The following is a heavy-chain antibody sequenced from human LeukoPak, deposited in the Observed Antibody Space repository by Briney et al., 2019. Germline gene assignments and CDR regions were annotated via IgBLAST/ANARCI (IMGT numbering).Heavy chain of an antibody. D-gene: IGHD5-18*01. V-gene: IGHV3-48*03. CDR1: GFTFSSYE. CDR3: ARVGGLWSLMFDY. CDR2: ISSSGSTI. Sequence: GGSLRLSCAASGFTFSSYEMNWVRQAPGKGLEWVSYISSSGSTIYYADSVKGRFTISRDNAKNSLFLQMSSLRAEDTAVYYYARVGGLWSLMFDYWGQGTLVTVSS. J-gene: IGHJ4*02.